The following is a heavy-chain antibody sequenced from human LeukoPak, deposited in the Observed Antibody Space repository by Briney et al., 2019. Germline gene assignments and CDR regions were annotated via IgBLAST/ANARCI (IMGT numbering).Heavy chain of an antibody. CDR1: GYTFTGYY. CDR3: ARDGANKVRGVHYYYMDV. D-gene: IGHD3-10*01. V-gene: IGHV1-2*06. Sequence: ASVKVSCKTSGYTFTGYYMHWVRQAPGQGLEWMGRINPNSGGTNYAQKFQGRVTMTRDTSINTAYMELSRLTSDDTAGSYCARDGANKVRGVHYYYMDVWGKGTTVPVSS. CDR2: INPNSGGT. J-gene: IGHJ6*03.